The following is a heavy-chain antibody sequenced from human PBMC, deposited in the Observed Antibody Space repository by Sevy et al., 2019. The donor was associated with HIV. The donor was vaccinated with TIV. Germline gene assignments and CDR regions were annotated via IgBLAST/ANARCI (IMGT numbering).Heavy chain of an antibody. CDR2: VSGTGDYT. D-gene: IGHD5-18*01. CDR3: AKKMGGGSGMAFLVDF. CDR1: GFTFNSFA. V-gene: IGHV3-23*01. J-gene: IGHJ4*02. Sequence: GGSLRLSCAASGFTFNSFAMGWVRQAPVKGLDWISVVSGTGDYTYYADSVKGRFTISRDNSKNTLFLQMNSLRAEDTAIFYCAKKMGGGSGMAFLVDFWGQGTLVTVSS.